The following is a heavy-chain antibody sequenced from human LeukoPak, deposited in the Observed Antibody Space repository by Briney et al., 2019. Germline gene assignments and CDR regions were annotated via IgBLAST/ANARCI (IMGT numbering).Heavy chain of an antibody. CDR3: ARGGKATVVTM. CDR1: GGSINSYY. D-gene: IGHD4-23*01. J-gene: IGHJ4*02. V-gene: IGHV4-4*07. Sequence: PSETLSLTCTVSGGSINSYYWSWIRQPAGKGLEWIGRIYSSGGTNYNPSLKSRVSMSVDTSKNQFSLKLTSVTAADTAVYYCARGGKATVVTMWGQGTLVTVSS. CDR2: IYSSGGT.